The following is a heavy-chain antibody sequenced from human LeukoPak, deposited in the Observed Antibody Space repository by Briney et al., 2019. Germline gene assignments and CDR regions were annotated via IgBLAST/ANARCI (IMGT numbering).Heavy chain of an antibody. Sequence: PSETLSLTCSVSGGSISSNYWSWVRQPPGKGLEWIGYISYSGSTNSGKSTNYNPSLKSRVTVSVDTSKNQFSLKLSSVTAADTAVYYCARDPDLGITMVRGVHISDWFDPWGQGTLDTVSS. J-gene: IGHJ5*02. CDR1: GGSISSNY. D-gene: IGHD3-10*01. CDR3: ARDPDLGITMVRGVHISDWFDP. V-gene: IGHV4-61*08. CDR2: ISYSGSTNSGKST.